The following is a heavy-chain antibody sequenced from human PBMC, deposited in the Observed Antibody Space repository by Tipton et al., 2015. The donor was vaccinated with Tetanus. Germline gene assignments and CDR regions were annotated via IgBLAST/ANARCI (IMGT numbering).Heavy chain of an antibody. Sequence: SLRLSCAASGFIFSSYGIHWVRQAPGKGLEWVAVSWYDGTDKYYADSVKGRFTISRDNSKNTLYLQMNSLRAVDTAVYYCAGEADCGGGSCLSGHFDNPGQPTQVTVSS. D-gene: IGHD2-21*01. CDR2: SWYDGTDK. CDR1: GFIFSSYG. V-gene: IGHV3-33*01. J-gene: IGHJ4*02. CDR3: AGEADCGGGSCLSGHFDN.